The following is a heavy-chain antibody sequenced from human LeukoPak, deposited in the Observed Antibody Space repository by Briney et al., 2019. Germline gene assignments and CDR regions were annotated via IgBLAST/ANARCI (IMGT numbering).Heavy chain of an antibody. D-gene: IGHD1-1*01. V-gene: IGHV3-21*01. Sequence: PGGSLRLSCAASGFTFSSYSMNWVRQAPGKGLEWVSSISSSSSYIYYADSVKGRFTISRDNSKNTLYLQMNSLRTEDTAVYYCAKGWTNYFDYWGQGTLVTVSS. CDR1: GFTFSSYS. CDR2: ISSSSSYI. J-gene: IGHJ4*02. CDR3: AKGWTNYFDY.